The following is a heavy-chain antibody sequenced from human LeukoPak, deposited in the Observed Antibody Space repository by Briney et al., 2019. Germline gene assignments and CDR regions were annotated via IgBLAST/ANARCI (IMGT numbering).Heavy chain of an antibody. CDR3: AGLVGRYSSGLYYYYFDY. V-gene: IGHV4-4*02. CDR1: GDSINSLGL. D-gene: IGHD3-22*01. CDR2: MYLGGAT. Sequence: PSETLSLTCTVSGDSINSLGLRSWVRAPPGKGLEWIGEMYLGGATHSIPSVKSRVTISIDNPKNQFFLNLSSVTAADTAVYYCAGLVGRYSSGLYYYYFDYWGQGTLVTVSS. J-gene: IGHJ4*02.